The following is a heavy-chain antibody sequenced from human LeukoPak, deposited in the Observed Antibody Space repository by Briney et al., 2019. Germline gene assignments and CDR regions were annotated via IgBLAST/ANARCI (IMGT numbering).Heavy chain of an antibody. V-gene: IGHV4-59*01. CDR1: GGSITSFY. CDR2: DYYSGSS. D-gene: IGHD3-22*01. CDR3: ARDLKLDGSSGYYAFDI. Sequence: SETLSLTCSVSGGSITSFYWTWIRQPPGKGLEWIGYDYYSGSSNYNPSLKSRVTISVDTSKNQFSLKMSSVTAADTAVYYCARDLKLDGSSGYYAFDIWGQGTMVTVSS. J-gene: IGHJ3*02.